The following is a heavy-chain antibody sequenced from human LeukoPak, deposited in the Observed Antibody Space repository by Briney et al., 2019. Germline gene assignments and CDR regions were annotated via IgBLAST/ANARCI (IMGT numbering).Heavy chain of an antibody. CDR1: GYTFTGYY. Sequence: ASVKVSCKASGYTFTGYYMHWVRQAPGQGLEWMGWINPNSGSTNYAQKFQGRVTMTRDTSISTAYMELSRLRSDDTAVYYCARVAVAGRITYYFDYWGQGTLVTVSS. D-gene: IGHD6-19*01. CDR3: ARVAVAGRITYYFDY. V-gene: IGHV1-2*02. CDR2: INPNSGST. J-gene: IGHJ4*02.